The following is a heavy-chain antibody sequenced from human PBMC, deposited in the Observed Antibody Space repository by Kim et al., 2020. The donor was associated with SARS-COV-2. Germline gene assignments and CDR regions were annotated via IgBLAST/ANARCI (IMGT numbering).Heavy chain of an antibody. CDR3: ARNQLWFGDNWFDP. J-gene: IGHJ5*02. CDR1: GYTFTSYD. CDR2: MNPNSGNT. V-gene: IGHV1-8*01. Sequence: ASVKVSCKASGYTFTSYDINWVRQATGQGLEWMGWMNPNSGNTGYAQKFQGRVTMTRNTSISTAYMELSSLRSEDTAVYYCARNQLWFGDNWFDPWGQGTLVTVSS. D-gene: IGHD5-18*01.